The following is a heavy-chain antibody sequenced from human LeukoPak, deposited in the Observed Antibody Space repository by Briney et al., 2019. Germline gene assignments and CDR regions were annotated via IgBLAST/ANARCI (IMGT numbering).Heavy chain of an antibody. D-gene: IGHD4-17*01. CDR3: ARGPVMTTVTTHAMTQRHYYYYGMDV. V-gene: IGHV1-18*01. CDR2: ISAYNGNT. CDR1: GYTFTSYG. J-gene: IGHJ6*02. Sequence: GASVKVSCKASGYTFTSYGISWVRQAPGQGLEWMGWISAYNGNTNYAQKLQGRVTMTTDTSTSTAYMELRSLRSDDTAVYYRARGPVMTTVTTHAMTQRHYYYYGMDVWGRGRTVSVSS.